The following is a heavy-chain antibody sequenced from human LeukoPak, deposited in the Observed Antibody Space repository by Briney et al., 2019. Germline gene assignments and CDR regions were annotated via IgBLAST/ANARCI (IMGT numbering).Heavy chain of an antibody. CDR1: GFTFSSYW. V-gene: IGHV3-74*01. D-gene: IGHD1-26*01. CDR3: AREGIVGATGNWYFDL. J-gene: IGHJ2*01. Sequence: GGSLRLSCAASGFTFSSYWIHWVRQAPGKGLVWVSRINSDGSSTSYADSVKGRFTISRDNAKNTLYLQMNSLRAEDTAVYYCAREGIVGATGNWYFDLWGRGTLVTVSS. CDR2: INSDGSST.